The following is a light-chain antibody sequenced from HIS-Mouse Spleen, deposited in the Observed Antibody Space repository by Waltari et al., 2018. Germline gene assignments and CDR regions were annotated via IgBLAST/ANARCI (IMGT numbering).Light chain of an antibody. V-gene: IGLV3-1*01. CDR2: QDS. CDR1: KLGDKY. CDR3: QAWDSSTYVV. J-gene: IGLJ2*01. Sequence: SYELTQPPSVSVSPGQTASITCSGDKLGDKYACWYQQKPGQSPVLVIYQDSKRPSGIPDRVSGSNSGNTATLTISGTQAMDEADYYCQAWDSSTYVVFGGGTKLTVL.